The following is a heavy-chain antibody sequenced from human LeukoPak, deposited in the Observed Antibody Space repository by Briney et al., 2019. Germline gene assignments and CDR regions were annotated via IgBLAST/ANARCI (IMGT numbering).Heavy chain of an antibody. Sequence: ASVKVSCKASGYTFTAYHIHWVRQAPGQGLEWMGRINPNSGGTNYAQKFQGRVTMTTDTSISTAYMQLSRLRSDDTAVYYCARVGYYDILTGTDWGQGTLVTVSS. CDR1: GYTFTAYH. D-gene: IGHD3-9*01. V-gene: IGHV1-2*02. J-gene: IGHJ4*02. CDR2: INPNSGGT. CDR3: ARVGYYDILTGTD.